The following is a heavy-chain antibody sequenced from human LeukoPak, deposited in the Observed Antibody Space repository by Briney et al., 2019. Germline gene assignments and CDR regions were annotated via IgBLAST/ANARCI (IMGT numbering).Heavy chain of an antibody. Sequence: ASVKVSCKASGYTFTSYYMHWVRQAPGQGLEWMGIINPSGGSTNYAQKLQGRVTMARDRSTRTLYMELSSLRSEDTAVYYCARENVEMVTGNVFDIWGQGTMVTVSS. CDR2: INPSGGST. J-gene: IGHJ3*02. D-gene: IGHD5-24*01. V-gene: IGHV1-46*01. CDR1: GYTFTSYY. CDR3: ARENVEMVTGNVFDI.